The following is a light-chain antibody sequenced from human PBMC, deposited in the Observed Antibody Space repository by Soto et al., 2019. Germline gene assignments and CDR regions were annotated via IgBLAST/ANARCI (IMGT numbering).Light chain of an antibody. Sequence: IVMTQSPATLSVSPGERATLSCRASQSVRGNLAWYQQKPGQAPRLLIYGASTRATAIPARYSGSGSGTEFNLTISSLQSEDFAVYYCQQYNNWPRTFGQGTKVDIK. CDR1: QSVRGN. V-gene: IGKV3-15*01. J-gene: IGKJ1*01. CDR2: GAS. CDR3: QQYNNWPRT.